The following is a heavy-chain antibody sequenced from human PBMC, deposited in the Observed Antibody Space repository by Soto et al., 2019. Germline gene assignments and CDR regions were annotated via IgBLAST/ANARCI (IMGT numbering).Heavy chain of an antibody. V-gene: IGHV1-69*06. CDR1: GGTFSSYA. J-gene: IGHJ5*02. CDR2: IIPIFGTA. CDR3: ARARGNSNPRHLDP. D-gene: IGHD3-3*02. Sequence: ASVKVSCKASGGTFSSYAISWVRQAPGQGLEWMGGIIPIFGTANYAQKFQGRVTITADKSTSTAYMKLSSLRSEDTAVYYCARARGNSNPRHLDPWGQGTLVSV.